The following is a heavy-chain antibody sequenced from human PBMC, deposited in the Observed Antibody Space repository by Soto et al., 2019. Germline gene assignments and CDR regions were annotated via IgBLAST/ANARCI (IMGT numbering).Heavy chain of an antibody. D-gene: IGHD6-13*01. CDR2: INPSGGST. CDR1: GYTCTSYY. V-gene: IGHV1-46*01. Sequence: ASVKVSCKASGYTCTSYYMHWVRQAPGQGLEWMGIINPSGGSTSYAQKFQGRVTMTRDTSTSTVYMELSSLRSEDTAVYYCARTYSSRAAVDPWGQGTLVTVSS. CDR3: ARTYSSRAAVDP. J-gene: IGHJ5*02.